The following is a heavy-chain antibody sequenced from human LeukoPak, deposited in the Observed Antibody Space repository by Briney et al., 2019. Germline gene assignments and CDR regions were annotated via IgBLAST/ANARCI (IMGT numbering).Heavy chain of an antibody. J-gene: IGHJ5*02. CDR3: TRDKGYSWFAEWFDP. CDR1: GFSLRDHA. V-gene: IGHV3-49*03. CDR2: IRSKAHGGTT. D-gene: IGHD6-13*01. Sequence: GRSLRLSCTASGFSLRDHAKSWFRQAPGKGPEWVGFIRSKAHGGTTEKAASLEGRFTISRDDSRNIVYLQMNSLKIEDTAIYYCTRDKGYSWFAEWFDPWGQGTLVTVSS.